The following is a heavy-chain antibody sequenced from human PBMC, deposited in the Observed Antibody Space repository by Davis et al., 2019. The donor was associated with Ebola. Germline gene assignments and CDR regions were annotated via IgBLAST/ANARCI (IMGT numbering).Heavy chain of an antibody. J-gene: IGHJ4*02. D-gene: IGHD2-8*02. CDR3: TRVDDTGLGY. CDR2: IRSKAYGGTT. Sequence: PGGSLRLSCAASGFTFSSYSMNWVRQAPGKGLEWVGFIRSKAYGGTTEYAASVKGRFTISRDDSKSIAYLQMNSLKTEDTAVYYCTRVDDTGLGYWGQGTLVTVSS. V-gene: IGHV3-49*04. CDR1: GFTFSSYS.